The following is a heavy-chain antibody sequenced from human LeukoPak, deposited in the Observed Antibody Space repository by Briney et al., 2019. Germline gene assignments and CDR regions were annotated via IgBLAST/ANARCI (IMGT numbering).Heavy chain of an antibody. CDR2: INGRGDST. D-gene: IGHD2-2*01. CDR1: GFSFSTYT. Sequence: PGGSLRLSCAASGFSFSTYTMNWVRQAPGKGLEWVSAINGRGDSTFYADSVKGQFTISRDNSKSTVYLQMNSLRAEDTAVYYCARESVDCSSTSCIDAFDIWGQGTMVTVSS. J-gene: IGHJ3*02. CDR3: ARESVDCSSTSCIDAFDI. V-gene: IGHV3-23*01.